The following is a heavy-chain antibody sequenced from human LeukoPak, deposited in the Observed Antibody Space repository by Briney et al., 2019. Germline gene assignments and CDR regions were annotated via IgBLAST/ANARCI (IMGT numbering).Heavy chain of an antibody. CDR1: GGTFSSYA. Sequence: ASVKVSCKASGGTFSSYAISWVRQAPGQGLEWMGGIIPIFGTANYAQKFQGRVTITTDESTSTAYMELSSLRSEDTAVYYCARGRLKRVPFTKVAGALDYWGQGTRVIVSS. CDR3: ARGRLKRVPFTKVAGALDY. V-gene: IGHV1-69*05. CDR2: IIPIFGTA. D-gene: IGHD6-19*01. J-gene: IGHJ4*02.